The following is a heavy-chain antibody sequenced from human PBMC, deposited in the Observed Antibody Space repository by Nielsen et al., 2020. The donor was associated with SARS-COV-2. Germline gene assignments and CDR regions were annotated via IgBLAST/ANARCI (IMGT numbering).Heavy chain of an antibody. J-gene: IGHJ4*02. CDR1: GGSISSSSYY. D-gene: IGHD6-13*01. Sequence: ESLKISCTVSGGSISSSSYYWGWIRQPPGKGLEWIGSIYYSGSTYYNPSLKSRLSIYVDTSKNQFSLKLSSVTAADTAVYYCARHMSSSWYSGFDYWGQGTLVTVSS. CDR3: ARHMSSSWYSGFDY. CDR2: IYYSGST. V-gene: IGHV4-39*01.